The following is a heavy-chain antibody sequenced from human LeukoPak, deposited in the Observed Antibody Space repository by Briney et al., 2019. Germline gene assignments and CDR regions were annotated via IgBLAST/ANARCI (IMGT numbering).Heavy chain of an antibody. Sequence: PGGSLRLSCAASGFTFSSYGIHWVRQAPGKGLEWVAIISYDGSNKYYADSVKGRFTLSRDNSKNTVYLQMNSLRAEDTAVYYCARELGDDYGDYWGQGTLVTVSS. CDR1: GFTFSSYG. D-gene: IGHD3-10*01. CDR3: ARELGDDYGDY. V-gene: IGHV3-30*03. J-gene: IGHJ4*02. CDR2: ISYDGSNK.